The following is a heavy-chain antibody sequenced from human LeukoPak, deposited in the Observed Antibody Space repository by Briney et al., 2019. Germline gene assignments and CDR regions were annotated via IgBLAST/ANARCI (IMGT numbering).Heavy chain of an antibody. V-gene: IGHV3-21*01. CDR1: GFTFSSYS. CDR3: ASLPASGWYWTDV. D-gene: IGHD6-13*01. Sequence: PGGSLRLSCAASGFTFSSYSMNWVRQAPGKGLEWVSSISSSSSYIYYADSVKGRFTISRDNAKNSLYLQMNSLRAEDTAVYYCASLPASGWYWTDVWGRGTTVTVSS. CDR2: ISSSSSYI. J-gene: IGHJ6*02.